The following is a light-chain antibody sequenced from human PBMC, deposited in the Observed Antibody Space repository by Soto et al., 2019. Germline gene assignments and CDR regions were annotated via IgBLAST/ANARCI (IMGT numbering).Light chain of an antibody. CDR1: QSVRRY. CDR2: DAS. Sequence: EIVLTQSPGTLSLSPGETLSLSCRSSQSVRRYLAWYQHKPGQAPRLLIYDASNRATGIPDRFSGSGSGTDFTLTITRLEPEDFAVYYCQQYDSSTRTFGQGTKVEIK. J-gene: IGKJ1*01. V-gene: IGKV3-20*01. CDR3: QQYDSSTRT.